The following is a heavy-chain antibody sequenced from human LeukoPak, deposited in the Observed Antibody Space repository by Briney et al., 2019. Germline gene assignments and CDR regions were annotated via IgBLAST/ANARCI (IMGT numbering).Heavy chain of an antibody. CDR2: IKEDGSDK. CDR3: ASWAGIVATYSGPFDF. CDR1: GFMFNTYW. V-gene: IGHV3-7*01. Sequence: GGSQTLSCAASGFMFNTYWMAWVRQAPGKGLEWVANIKEDGSDKNYVDSVKGRFTISRDDAKNSLYLQMNSLRSEDTAVYYCASWAGIVATYSGPFDFWGHGTLVTVSA. J-gene: IGHJ4*01. D-gene: IGHD3-22*01.